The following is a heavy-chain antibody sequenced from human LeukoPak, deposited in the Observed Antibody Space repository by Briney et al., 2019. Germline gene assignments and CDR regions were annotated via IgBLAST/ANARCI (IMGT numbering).Heavy chain of an antibody. CDR1: GFTFSDYY. V-gene: IGHV3-11*03. D-gene: IGHD3-22*01. CDR2: ISSSSSYT. Sequence: GGSLRLSCAASGFTFSDYYMSWIRQAPGKGLEWASYISSSSSYTNYADSVKGRFTISRDNAKNSLYLQMNSLRAEDTAIYYCAKQAYDSPRTDFDYWGQGTLVTVSS. J-gene: IGHJ4*02. CDR3: AKQAYDSPRTDFDY.